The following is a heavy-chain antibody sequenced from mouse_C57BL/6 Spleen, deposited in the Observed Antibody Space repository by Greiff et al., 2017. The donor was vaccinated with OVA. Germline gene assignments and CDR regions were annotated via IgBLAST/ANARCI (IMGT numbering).Heavy chain of an antibody. V-gene: IGHV3-6*01. Sequence: DVKLQESGPGLVKPSQSLSLTCSVTGYSITSGYYWNWIRQFPGNKLEWMGYISYDGSNNYNPSLKNRISITRDTSKNQFFLKLNSVTTEDTATYYCARDLGHYYGSSYGYWGQGTTLTVSS. CDR3: ARDLGHYYGSSYGY. J-gene: IGHJ2*01. CDR1: GYSITSGYY. D-gene: IGHD1-1*01. CDR2: ISYDGSN.